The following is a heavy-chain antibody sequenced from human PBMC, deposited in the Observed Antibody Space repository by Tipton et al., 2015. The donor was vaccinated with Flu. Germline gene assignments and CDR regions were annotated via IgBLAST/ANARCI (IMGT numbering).Heavy chain of an antibody. Sequence: SLRLSCAASGFTFSSYGMHWVRQAPGKGLEWVAVISYDGSNKYYADSVKGRFTISRDNSKNTMYLQMNSLRAEDTAVYYCAKSRPLGSSGYFFGAFDYCGQGTLGTVSS. CDR3: AKSRPLGSSGYFFGAFDY. CDR2: ISYDGSNK. J-gene: IGHJ4*02. D-gene: IGHD3-22*01. CDR1: GFTFSSYG. V-gene: IGHV3-30*18.